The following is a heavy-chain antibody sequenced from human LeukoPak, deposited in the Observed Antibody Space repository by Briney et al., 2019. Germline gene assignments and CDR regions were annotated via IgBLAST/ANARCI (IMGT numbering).Heavy chain of an antibody. Sequence: SETLSLTCTVSGGSISSYYWSWIRQPPGKGLEWIGYIYYSGSTNYNPSLKSRVTISVDTSKNQFSLKLSSVTAADTAVYYCARHVYDYVWGSYRSAFDYWGQGTLVTVSS. J-gene: IGHJ4*02. D-gene: IGHD3-16*02. CDR3: ARHVYDYVWGSYRSAFDY. CDR2: IYYSGST. CDR1: GGSISSYY. V-gene: IGHV4-59*08.